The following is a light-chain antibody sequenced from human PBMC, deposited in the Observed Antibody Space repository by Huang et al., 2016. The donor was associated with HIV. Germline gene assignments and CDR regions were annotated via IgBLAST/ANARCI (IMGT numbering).Light chain of an antibody. J-gene: IGKJ1*01. CDR1: QSVLYSANSKNY. V-gene: IGKV4-1*01. CDR3: QQYYRLPQT. CDR2: WAS. Sequence: DIVMTQSPDSLTVSLGARATIKCRSSQSVLYSANSKNYLAWFQQKPGRAPRLLIYWASSRESGVPDRFSGSGSGTDFTLTIDRLEAEDAAIYYCQQYYRLPQTFGQGTRVEIK.